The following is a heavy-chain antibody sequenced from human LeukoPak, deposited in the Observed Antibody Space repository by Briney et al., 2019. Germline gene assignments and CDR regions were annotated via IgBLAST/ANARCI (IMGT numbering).Heavy chain of an antibody. J-gene: IGHJ4*02. CDR3: ASDRDYYDGSGYLFDC. V-gene: IGHV3-7*01. D-gene: IGHD3-22*01. CDR1: GFTFSSYW. CDR2: IKQDGSEK. Sequence: PGGSLRLSCAASGFTFSSYWMSWVRQAPGKGLEGVANIKQDGSEKYYVDSVNGRFTISRDNAKNSLYLQMNSLRAEETAVYYCASDRDYYDGSGYLFDCRGQGTLVTVSS.